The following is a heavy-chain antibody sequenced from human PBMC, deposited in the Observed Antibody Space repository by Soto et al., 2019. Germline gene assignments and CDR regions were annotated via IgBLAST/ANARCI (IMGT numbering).Heavy chain of an antibody. J-gene: IGHJ6*02. CDR3: AAADGGWKLALDV. D-gene: IGHD3-16*01. CDR1: EFTFTSST. Sequence: SVKVSCKASEFTFTSSTVQWGRQDRGQRLEWIGWIVVGSGNTNYAQKFQERVTITRDMSTSTAYMELSSLRSEDTAVYYCAAADGGWKLALDVWGQGTTVTVSS. CDR2: IVVGSGNT. V-gene: IGHV1-58*01.